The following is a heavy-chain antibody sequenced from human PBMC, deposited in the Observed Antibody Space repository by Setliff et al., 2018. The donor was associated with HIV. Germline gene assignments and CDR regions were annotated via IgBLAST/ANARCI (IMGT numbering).Heavy chain of an antibody. J-gene: IGHJ4*02. D-gene: IGHD6-19*01. Sequence: KTSETLSLTCTVSGGSISNSAYYWGWIRQPPGKGLEWIGGIYYSGSTYHNPSLKSRVTTSVDTSKNQFSLHLKSVTPEDTAVYYCARVEASGYRRGWYDYWGQGTLVTVSS. CDR2: IYYSGST. CDR3: ARVEASGYRRGWYDY. V-gene: IGHV4-39*01. CDR1: GGSISNSAYY.